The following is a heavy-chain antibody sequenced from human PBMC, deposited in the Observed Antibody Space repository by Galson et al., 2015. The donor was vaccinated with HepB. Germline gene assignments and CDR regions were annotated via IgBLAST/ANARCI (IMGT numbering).Heavy chain of an antibody. CDR2: ISSSSSYI. J-gene: IGHJ4*02. CDR1: GFTFSSYS. CDR3: ARDPVAYDSSGGIDY. D-gene: IGHD3-22*01. Sequence: SLRLSCAASGFTFSSYSMNWVRQAPGKGLEWVSSISSSSSYIYYADSVKGRFTISRDNAKNSLYLQMNSLRAEDTAVYYCARDPVAYDSSGGIDYWGQGTLVTVSS. V-gene: IGHV3-21*01.